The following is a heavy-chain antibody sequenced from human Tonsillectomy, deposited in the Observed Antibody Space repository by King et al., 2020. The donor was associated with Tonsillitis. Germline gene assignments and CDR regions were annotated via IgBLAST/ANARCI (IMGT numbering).Heavy chain of an antibody. CDR2: IYTSGST. Sequence: VQLQESGPGLVKSSQTLSLTCTVSGGSTSSGSHYWSWIRQPAGKEVEWIGRIYTSGSTNYNPSLMSRVTMSVDTSKNQLSLKLTSVTAADTAVYFCAREISWSPTYGPAFYIWGQGTMVTVSS. CDR1: GGSTSSGSHY. CDR3: AREISWSPTYGPAFYI. J-gene: IGHJ3*02. D-gene: IGHD4-17*01. V-gene: IGHV4-61*02.